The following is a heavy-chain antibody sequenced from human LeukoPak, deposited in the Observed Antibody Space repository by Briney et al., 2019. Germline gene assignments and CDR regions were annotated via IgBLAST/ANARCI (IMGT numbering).Heavy chain of an antibody. J-gene: IGHJ4*02. V-gene: IGHV3-7*01. CDR2: INQDGTKE. D-gene: IGHD1-26*01. Sequence: PGGSLRLSCAASGFSFRSYWMAWVRQTPGRGLEWVAIINQDGTKEYYVDSVKGRFAISRDNAQSSLFLQMSSLRVDDTALYYCARGDASGSQYRPHDCWGQGTLVTVSS. CDR1: GFSFRSYW. CDR3: ARGDASGSQYRPHDC.